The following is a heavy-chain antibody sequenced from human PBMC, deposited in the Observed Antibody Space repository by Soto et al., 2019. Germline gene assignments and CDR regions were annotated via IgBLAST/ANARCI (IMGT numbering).Heavy chain of an antibody. CDR1: GGSFSGYY. D-gene: IGHD2-2*01. Sequence: SETLSLTCAVYGGSFSGYYWSWIRQPPGKGLEWIGEINHSGSTNYNPSLKSRVTISVDTSKNQFSLKLSSVTAADTAVYYCASQVFCSSTSCEGGPDYWGQGTLVTVSS. J-gene: IGHJ4*02. V-gene: IGHV4-34*01. CDR2: INHSGST. CDR3: ASQVFCSSTSCEGGPDY.